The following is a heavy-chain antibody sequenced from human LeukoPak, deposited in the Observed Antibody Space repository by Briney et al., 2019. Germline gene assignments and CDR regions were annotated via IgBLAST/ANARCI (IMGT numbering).Heavy chain of an antibody. CDR2: ISGSGGST. CDR1: GFTFSSYA. D-gene: IGHD2-2*01. V-gene: IGHV3-23*01. CDR3: AKGDCSSTSCYPHYYYMDV. Sequence: PGGSLRLSCAASGFTFSSYAMSWVRQAPGKGLEWVSAISGSGGSTYYVDSVKGRFTISRDNSKNTLYLQMNSLRAEDTAVYYCAKGDCSSTSCYPHYYYMDVWGKGTTVTVSS. J-gene: IGHJ6*03.